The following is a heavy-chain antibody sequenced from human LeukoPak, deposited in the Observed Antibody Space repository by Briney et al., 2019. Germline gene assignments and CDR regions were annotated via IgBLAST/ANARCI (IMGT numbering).Heavy chain of an antibody. CDR2: ISGSSGII. Sequence: PGGSLRLSCAASGLTFNTYTMNWVRQAPGKGLEWVSYISGSSGIIDYADSVRGRFTISRDNAKNSLYLQMNSLRAEDTAVYYCARGLTYFESIGQVPFDYWAREPWSPSPQ. J-gene: IGHJ4*02. CDR3: ARGLTYFESIGQVPFDY. V-gene: IGHV3-48*01. D-gene: IGHD3-22*01. CDR1: GLTFNTYT.